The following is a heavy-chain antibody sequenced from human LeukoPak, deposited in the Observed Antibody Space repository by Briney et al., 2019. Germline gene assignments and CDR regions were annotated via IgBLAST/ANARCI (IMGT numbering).Heavy chain of an antibody. J-gene: IGHJ3*02. D-gene: IGHD4-17*01. CDR2: ISGSGGST. CDR1: AFTFSTYA. V-gene: IGHV3-23*01. CDR3: ARDPNGDYIGTFDM. Sequence: GGSLRLSCAASAFTFSTYAMSWVRQAPGKGLEWVSAISGSGGSTQYADSVQGRFAISRDNSKNVLYLQMNSLRAEDTAVYFCARDPNGDYIGTFDMWGRGTMVSVSS.